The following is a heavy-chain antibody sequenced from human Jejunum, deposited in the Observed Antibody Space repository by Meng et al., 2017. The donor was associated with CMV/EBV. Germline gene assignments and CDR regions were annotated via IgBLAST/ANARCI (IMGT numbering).Heavy chain of an antibody. CDR1: VFTSSACA. V-gene: IGHV3-23*01. D-gene: IGHD6-13*01. CDR3: AQDRASSTWYLFDY. Sequence: SVFTSSACAMCCLRQPPGRVLECVAVISDHDARTCYADSVKGPFTISRDNSENILSLQINSLRAKDTAIYYCAQDRASSTWYLFDYWGQGTLVTVSS. J-gene: IGHJ4*02. CDR2: ISDHDART.